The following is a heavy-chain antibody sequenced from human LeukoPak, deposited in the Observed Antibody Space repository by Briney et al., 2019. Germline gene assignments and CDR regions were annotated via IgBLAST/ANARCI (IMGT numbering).Heavy chain of an antibody. CDR1: GGSISSGDYY. D-gene: IGHD3-22*01. CDR2: IYYSGST. J-gene: IGHJ6*02. Sequence: PSETLSLTCTVSGGSISSGDYYWTWLRQPPGKGLEWIGYIYYSGSTHYNPSLKSRVSISVDTAKNQFSLNLSSVTAADTAVYYCARDQNKYDSSGYYYYQYGMDVWGQGTTVTVSS. V-gene: IGHV4-30-4*01. CDR3: ARDQNKYDSSGYYYYQYGMDV.